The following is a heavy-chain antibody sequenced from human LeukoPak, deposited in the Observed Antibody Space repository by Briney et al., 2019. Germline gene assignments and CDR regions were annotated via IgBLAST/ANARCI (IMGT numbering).Heavy chain of an antibody. CDR3: GRGDLRDYFDC. CDR1: GFTFSSYA. Sequence: PGRSLRLSCAASGFTFSSYAMHWVRQAPGKGLEWVAVISYDGSNKYYADSVKGRLTISRDNSKNTLYLQMNGLGAEDTAVYYCGRGDLRDYFDCWGEGTLVGDCS. D-gene: IGHD7-27*01. V-gene: IGHV3-30*03. CDR2: ISYDGSNK. J-gene: IGHJ4*02.